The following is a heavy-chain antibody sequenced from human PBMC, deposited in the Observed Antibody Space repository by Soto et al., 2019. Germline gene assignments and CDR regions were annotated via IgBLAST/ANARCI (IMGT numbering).Heavy chain of an antibody. CDR2: IYHSGNT. D-gene: IGHD3-10*01. J-gene: IGHJ4*02. CDR1: GGSISSDNW. V-gene: IGHV4-4*02. Sequence: QVHLQESGPDLVRPSETLSLTCSFFGGSISSDNWWSWVRQTPGKGLEWIGEIYHSGNTNYNPSLKSRVTISVDKSKNQFSLKVTSVTAADTALYYCARLSASSKLRGVVINWGQGPLVTVSS. CDR3: ARLSASSKLRGVVIN.